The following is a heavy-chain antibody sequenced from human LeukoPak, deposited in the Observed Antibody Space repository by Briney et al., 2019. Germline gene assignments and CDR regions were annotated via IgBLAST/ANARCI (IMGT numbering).Heavy chain of an antibody. J-gene: IGHJ4*02. CDR2: INHSGST. V-gene: IGHV4-34*01. D-gene: IGHD3-10*01. CDR1: GGSFSGYY. Sequence: SETLSLTCAVYGGSFSGYYWSWIRQPPGKGLEWIGEINHSGSTNYNPSLKSRVTISVDTSKNQFSLKLSSVTAADTAVYYCARHDVGSGSYFIDYWGQGTLVTVSS. CDR3: ARHDVGSGSYFIDY.